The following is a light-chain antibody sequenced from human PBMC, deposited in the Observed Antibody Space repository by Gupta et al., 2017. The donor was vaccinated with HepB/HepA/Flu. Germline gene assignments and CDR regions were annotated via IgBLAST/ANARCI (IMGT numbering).Light chain of an antibody. CDR2: RIS. CDR3: RQTTYFPQVT. Sequence: DIVMTQTPLSSLVTLGQPASISCRSSQSLVHSTGNTFLTWLHQRPGQPPRLLIYRISNRFAGVPDRFSGSGEGKDFTLIISRGEAEDVGVYYCRQTTYFPQVTFGQGTRLEIK. CDR1: QSLVHSTGNTF. J-gene: IGKJ5*01. V-gene: IGKV2-24*01.